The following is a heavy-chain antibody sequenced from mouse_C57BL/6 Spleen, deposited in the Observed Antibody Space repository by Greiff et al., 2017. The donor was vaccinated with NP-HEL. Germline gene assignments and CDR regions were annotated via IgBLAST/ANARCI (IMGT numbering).Heavy chain of an antibody. CDR3: ARRITTVVAEAMDY. J-gene: IGHJ4*01. Sequence: EVKLMESGGGLVKPGGSLKLSCAASGFTFSDYGMHWVRQAPEKGLEWVAYISSGSSTIYSADTVQGRFTISRDNAKNTLFLQMTSLRSEDTAMYYCARRITTVVAEAMDYWGQGTSVTVSS. CDR1: GFTFSDYG. V-gene: IGHV5-17*01. CDR2: ISSGSSTI. D-gene: IGHD1-1*01.